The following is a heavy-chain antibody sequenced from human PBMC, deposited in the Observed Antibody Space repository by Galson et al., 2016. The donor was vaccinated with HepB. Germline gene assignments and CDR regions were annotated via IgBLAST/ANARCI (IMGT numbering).Heavy chain of an antibody. CDR3: ARSGYCTKGVCHDDAFDI. J-gene: IGHJ3*02. Sequence: QSGAEVKKPGESLKISCKGSGYRFTTYWIGWVRQMPGKGLECMGSIYPGDSDTTYSPSFQGQVTISADKSISTAYLQWSSLKASDTAMYYCARSGYCTKGVCHDDAFDIWGQGTMVTVSS. CDR2: IYPGDSDT. CDR1: GYRFTTYW. D-gene: IGHD2-8*01. V-gene: IGHV5-51*01.